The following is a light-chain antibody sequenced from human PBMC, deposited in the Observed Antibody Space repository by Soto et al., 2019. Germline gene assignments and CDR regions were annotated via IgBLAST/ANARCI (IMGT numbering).Light chain of an antibody. Sequence: QSALTQPPSASGSPGQSVTLSCPGTSSDVGGYNYVSWYQQYPGRAPKLMIYEVTKRPSGVPDRFSGSKSGNTASLTVSGLQAEDEADYYCSSYAASNNFYFVFGGGTQLTVL. CDR1: SSDVGGYNY. V-gene: IGLV2-8*01. J-gene: IGLJ3*02. CDR3: SSYAASNNFYFV. CDR2: EVT.